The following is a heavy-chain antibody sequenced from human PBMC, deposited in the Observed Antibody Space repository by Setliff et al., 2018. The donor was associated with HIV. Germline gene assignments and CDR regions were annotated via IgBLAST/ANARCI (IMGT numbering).Heavy chain of an antibody. CDR2: ISSSSSTV. D-gene: IGHD5-18*01. CDR1: GFTFSSYS. V-gene: IGHV3-48*01. Sequence: GGSLRLSCAASGFTFSSYSMNWVRQAPGKGLEWVSYISSSSSTVFYADSVKGRFTISRDDAKNSLFLQMNSLRAEDTAVYYCARDWLADGYSTKFAFDIWGQGTMVTVSS. CDR3: ARDWLADGYSTKFAFDI. J-gene: IGHJ3*02.